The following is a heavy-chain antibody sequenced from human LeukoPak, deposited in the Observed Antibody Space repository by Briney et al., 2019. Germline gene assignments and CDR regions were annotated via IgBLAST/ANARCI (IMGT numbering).Heavy chain of an antibody. CDR2: INGDGSDT. D-gene: IGHD5-18*01. V-gene: IGHV3-74*01. Sequence: GGSLRLSCKASGFTFSSYWMHWVRQIPGKGLAWVSRINGDGSDTNSADSVKGRFTISRDNAKNTLYLQMNSLRAEDTAVYYCVRGLATGYSYAYGVYCGQGTLVTDSS. CDR1: GFTFSSYW. J-gene: IGHJ4*02. CDR3: VRGLATGYSYAYGVY.